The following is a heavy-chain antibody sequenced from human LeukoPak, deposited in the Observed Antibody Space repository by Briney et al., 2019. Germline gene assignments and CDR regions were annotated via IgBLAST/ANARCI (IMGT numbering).Heavy chain of an antibody. CDR2: FEPEDGET. V-gene: IGHV1-24*01. J-gene: IGHJ4*02. Sequence: ASVKVSCKVSGYTLTELSMHWVRQAPGKGLEWMGGFEPEDGETIYAQKFQGRATMTEDTSTDTAYMELSSLRSEDTAVYYCATVTMVRGVTPYWGQGTLVTVSS. CDR3: ATVTMVRGVTPY. D-gene: IGHD3-10*01. CDR1: GYTLTELS.